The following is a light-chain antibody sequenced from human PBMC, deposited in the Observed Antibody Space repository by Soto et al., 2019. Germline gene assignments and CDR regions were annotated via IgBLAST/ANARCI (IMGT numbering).Light chain of an antibody. CDR3: SSYTSRTSDVV. CDR1: SSDVGGYNY. J-gene: IGLJ2*01. V-gene: IGLV2-14*01. CDR2: EVS. Sequence: QSALTQPASVSGSPGQSITISCTGTSSDVGGYNYVSWYQQHPGKAPKLMIYEVSNRPSGVSNRFSGSKSGNTASLTISGLQAEDEADYYCSSYTSRTSDVVFGGGTQLTVL.